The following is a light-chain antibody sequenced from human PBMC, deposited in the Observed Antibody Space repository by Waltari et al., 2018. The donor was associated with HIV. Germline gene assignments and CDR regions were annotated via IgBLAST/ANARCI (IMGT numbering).Light chain of an antibody. V-gene: IGLV3-21*04. CDR3: QVWDSSSDHHV. Sequence: SYVLTQPPSVSVAPGKTARITRGGNNIGSRSVHWYQQKPGQAPVLVMYYGSDRPSGIPERFSGSNSGNTATLTISRIEAGDEADYFCQVWDSSSDHHVFGTGTKVTVL. CDR1: NIGSRS. J-gene: IGLJ1*01. CDR2: YGS.